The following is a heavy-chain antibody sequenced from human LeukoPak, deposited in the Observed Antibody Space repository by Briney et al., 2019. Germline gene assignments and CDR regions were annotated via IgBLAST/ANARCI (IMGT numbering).Heavy chain of an antibody. D-gene: IGHD6-13*01. J-gene: IGHJ4*02. CDR1: GGSVSGYY. Sequence: SETLSLTCTVPGGSVSGYYWSWIRQPPGKGLEWIGYLRYSGSSNYNPSLKSRVTTSVDTSGNQFSLKLSSVTAADTAVYYCARHAGFYTSWYDYWGQGTLVTVSS. CDR2: LRYSGSS. V-gene: IGHV4-59*08. CDR3: ARHAGFYTSWYDY.